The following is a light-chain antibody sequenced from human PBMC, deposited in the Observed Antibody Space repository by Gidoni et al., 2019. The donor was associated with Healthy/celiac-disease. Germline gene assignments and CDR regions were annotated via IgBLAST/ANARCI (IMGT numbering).Light chain of an antibody. Sequence: QSVLTQPASVSGSPGQSITISCTGTSSDVGGYNYVSWYQQHPGKAPNLMIYEVSNRPSGVSNRFSGSKSGNTASLTISGLQAEDEADYYCSSYTSSSTFYVVFGGGTKLTVL. CDR1: SSDVGGYNY. V-gene: IGLV2-14*01. CDR2: EVS. CDR3: SSYTSSSTFYVV. J-gene: IGLJ2*01.